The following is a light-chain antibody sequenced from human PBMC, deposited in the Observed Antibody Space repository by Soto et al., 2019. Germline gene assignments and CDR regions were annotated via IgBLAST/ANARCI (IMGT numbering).Light chain of an antibody. CDR1: QSVSSN. V-gene: IGKV3-20*01. CDR2: DAS. CDR3: QQYGTSGT. Sequence: ELVITQSPATLSVSPGERAILSCSASQSVSSNLAWFRQKPGQAPRLLIYDASNRATGTPDRFSGSGSGTDFTLTVSRLEPEDFALYYYQQYGTSGTFCQGTKVDIK. J-gene: IGKJ1*01.